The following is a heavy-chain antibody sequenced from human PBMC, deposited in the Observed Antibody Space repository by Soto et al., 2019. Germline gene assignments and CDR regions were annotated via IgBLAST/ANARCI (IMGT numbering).Heavy chain of an antibody. CDR3: ARRGPGTYFDY. V-gene: IGHV3-23*01. CDR1: GLTFSSYA. J-gene: IGHJ4*02. Sequence: PGGSLRLSWAASGLTFSSYAMIWVRQAPGKGLEWVSVISGSGDSTYYADSVKGRFTISRDNSKNTLYLQMNSLRAEDTAVYYCARRGPGTYFDYWGQGTLVTVSS. D-gene: IGHD6-13*01. CDR2: ISGSGDST.